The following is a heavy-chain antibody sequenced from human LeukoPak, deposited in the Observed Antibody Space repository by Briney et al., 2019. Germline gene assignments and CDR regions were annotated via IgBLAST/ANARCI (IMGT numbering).Heavy chain of an antibody. V-gene: IGHV3-23*01. D-gene: IGHD6-13*01. CDR2: ISGSGGST. J-gene: IGHJ5*02. CDR1: GFTFSSYA. CDR3: AKDSPMGSSWYWFDP. Sequence: GGSLRLSCAASGFTFSSYAMSWVRQAPGKGLEWVSAISGSGGSTYYADSVKGRFTISRDNSRNTLYLQMNSLRAEDTAVYYCAKDSPMGSSWYWFDPWGQGTLVTVSS.